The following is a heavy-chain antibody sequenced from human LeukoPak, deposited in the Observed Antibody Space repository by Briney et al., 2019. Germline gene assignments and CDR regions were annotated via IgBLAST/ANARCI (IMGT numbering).Heavy chain of an antibody. Sequence: GGSLRLSCAASGFTFSSYWMHWVRQAPGKGLEWVSLISWDGGSTYYADSVKGRFTIYRDNSKNSLYLQMNSLRTEDTALYYCAKDMEGAGYFDYWGQGTLVTVSS. CDR2: ISWDGGST. V-gene: IGHV3-43*01. J-gene: IGHJ4*02. CDR1: GFTFSSYW. D-gene: IGHD1-1*01. CDR3: AKDMEGAGYFDY.